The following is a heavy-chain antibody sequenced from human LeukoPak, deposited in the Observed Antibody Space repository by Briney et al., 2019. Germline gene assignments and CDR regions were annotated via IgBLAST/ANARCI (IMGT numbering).Heavy chain of an antibody. D-gene: IGHD6-19*01. CDR1: GFTSSDYY. CDR2: ISSSGSTI. V-gene: IGHV3-11*01. Sequence: GGSLRLSCAASGFTSSDYYMSWIRQAPGKGLEWVSYISSSGSTIYYADSVKGRFTISRDNAKNSLYLQMNSLRAEDTAVYYCARSYGDSSGHDAFDIWGQGTVVTVSS. J-gene: IGHJ3*02. CDR3: ARSYGDSSGHDAFDI.